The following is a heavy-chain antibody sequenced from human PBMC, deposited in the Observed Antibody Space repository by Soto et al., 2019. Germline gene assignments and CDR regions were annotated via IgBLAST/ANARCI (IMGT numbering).Heavy chain of an antibody. D-gene: IGHD6-13*01. CDR1: GFTVSSDH. CDR2: MYYGVTT. Sequence: EMQLVETGGGLIQPGGSLRLSCAASGFTVSSDHMSWVRQAPGKGLEWISVMYYGVTTYYADSVQGRFTISRDSSTNTLYLQMTDLRADDTAVYYCAREAAGFDLWGQGTMVTVSS. V-gene: IGHV3-53*02. J-gene: IGHJ3*01. CDR3: AREAAGFDL.